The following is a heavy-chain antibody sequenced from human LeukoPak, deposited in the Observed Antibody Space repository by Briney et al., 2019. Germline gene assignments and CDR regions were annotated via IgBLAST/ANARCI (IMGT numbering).Heavy chain of an antibody. J-gene: IGHJ2*01. Sequence: TSVKVSCKASGYTFTCYGISWVRQAPGQGLDGMGWISAYYGNTNYPQKLQGRVTMTADTSTSAAYMEMSSLRSDDPAGYYCARSHYEFWSGPYCYFDLWGGGTLVTVSS. D-gene: IGHD3-3*01. CDR1: GYTFTCYG. CDR2: ISAYYGNT. V-gene: IGHV1-18*01. CDR3: ARSHYEFWSGPYCYFDL.